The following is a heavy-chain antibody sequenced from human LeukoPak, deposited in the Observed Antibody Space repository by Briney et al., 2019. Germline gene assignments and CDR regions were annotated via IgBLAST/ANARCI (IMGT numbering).Heavy chain of an antibody. Sequence: ASVKVSCKASGYTFTSYDINWVRQATGQGLEWMGWMNPNSGNTGYAQKFQGRVTMTRNTSISTAYMELSSLRSEDTAVYYCAREREVVAAFFDYWGQGTLVTVSS. V-gene: IGHV1-8*01. CDR1: GYTFTSYD. D-gene: IGHD2-15*01. J-gene: IGHJ4*02. CDR2: MNPNSGNT. CDR3: AREREVVAAFFDY.